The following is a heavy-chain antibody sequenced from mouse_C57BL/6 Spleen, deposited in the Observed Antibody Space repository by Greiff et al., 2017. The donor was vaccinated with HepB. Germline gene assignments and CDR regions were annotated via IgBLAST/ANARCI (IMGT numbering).Heavy chain of an antibody. CDR1: GYAFSSYW. D-gene: IGHD2-2*01. Sequence: VQLQQSGAELVKPGASVKISCKASGYAFSSYWMNWVKQRPGKGLEWIGQIYPGDGDTNYNGKFKGKATLTADKSSSTAYMQLSSLTSEDSAVYFGARGGGYDSAWFAYWGQGTLVTVSA. CDR3: ARGGGYDSAWFAY. V-gene: IGHV1-80*01. J-gene: IGHJ3*01. CDR2: IYPGDGDT.